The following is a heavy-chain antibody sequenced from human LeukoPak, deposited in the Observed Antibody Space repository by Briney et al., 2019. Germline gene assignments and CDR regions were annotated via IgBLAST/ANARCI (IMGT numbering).Heavy chain of an antibody. Sequence: SETLSLTCAVYGGPFSGYYWSWIRQPPGKGLEWIGEINHSGSTNYNPSLKSRVTISVDTSKNQFSLKLSSVTAADTAVYYCARGAGGYDILTGYLNWFDPWGQGTLVTVSS. V-gene: IGHV4-34*01. J-gene: IGHJ5*02. CDR1: GGPFSGYY. D-gene: IGHD3-9*01. CDR2: INHSGST. CDR3: ARGAGGYDILTGYLNWFDP.